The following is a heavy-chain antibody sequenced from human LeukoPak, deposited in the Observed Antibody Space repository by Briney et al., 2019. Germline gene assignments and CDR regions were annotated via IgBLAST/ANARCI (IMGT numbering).Heavy chain of an antibody. CDR1: GGTFSSYA. Sequence: GASVKVSCKASGGTFSSYAISWVRQAPGQGLEWMGGFIPIFGTANYAQKFQGRVTITGDKSTSTAYMELSSLRSEDTAVYYCARGRYFDWLNYYMDVWGKGTTVTVSS. CDR3: ARGRYFDWLNYYMDV. D-gene: IGHD3-9*01. V-gene: IGHV1-69*06. CDR2: FIPIFGTA. J-gene: IGHJ6*03.